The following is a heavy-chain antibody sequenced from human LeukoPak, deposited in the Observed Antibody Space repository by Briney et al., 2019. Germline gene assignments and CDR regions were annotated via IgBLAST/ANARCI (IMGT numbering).Heavy chain of an antibody. Sequence: SETLSLTCSVSGGSISGYYWSWIRQPPGKGLEWIGYIYYSGTTIYNPSLKSRVTISVDTSNNQFSLKLSSVTAADTAVYYCARDQAEGDFYFDYWGQGTLVTVSS. CDR1: GGSISGYY. CDR3: ARDQAEGDFYFDY. V-gene: IGHV4-59*12. J-gene: IGHJ4*02. D-gene: IGHD2-21*02. CDR2: IYYSGTT.